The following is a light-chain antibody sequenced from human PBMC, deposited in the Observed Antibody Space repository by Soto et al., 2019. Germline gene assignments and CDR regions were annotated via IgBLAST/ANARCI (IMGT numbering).Light chain of an antibody. Sequence: QSVLTQPASVSGSPGQSITISCTGTSSDVGGYKFVSWYQQHPGKAPKLMIYGVNERPSGVPHRFSGSKSGNTASLTISGLQAEDEADYYCCSYADSSYVFGSGTKVTVL. CDR2: GVN. J-gene: IGLJ1*01. V-gene: IGLV2-14*03. CDR1: SSDVGGYKF. CDR3: CSYADSSYV.